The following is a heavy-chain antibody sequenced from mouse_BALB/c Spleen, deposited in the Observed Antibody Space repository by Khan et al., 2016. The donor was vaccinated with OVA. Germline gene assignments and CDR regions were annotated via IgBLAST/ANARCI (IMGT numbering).Heavy chain of an antibody. CDR2: IYPGDDST. D-gene: IGHD2-4*01. CDR1: GYTFTAYD. V-gene: IGHV1S56*01. Sequence: QIQLVQSGPELVKPGASVKISCKASGYTFTAYDINWVRQRPGQGLEWIGWIYPGDDSTEYNESFRGKATLTADQSSHPAYMQLSSLTSEKSAVDFCAREGLRGVAMDYWGQGTSVSVSS. CDR3: AREGLRGVAMDY. J-gene: IGHJ4*01.